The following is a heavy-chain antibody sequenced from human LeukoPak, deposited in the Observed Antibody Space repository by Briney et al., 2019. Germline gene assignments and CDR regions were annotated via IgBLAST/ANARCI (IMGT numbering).Heavy chain of an antibody. V-gene: IGHV4-39*01. J-gene: IGHJ4*02. CDR3: ARRDWRYYFDY. CDR1: GSSINTPYY. Sequence: PSETLSLTCTVSGSSINTPYYWAWIRQPPGKGLEWIGSIYYSGSTYYNPSLKSRVTISVDTSKNQFSLKLSSVTAADTAVYYCARRDWRYYFDYWGQGTLVTVSS. CDR2: IYYSGST. D-gene: IGHD2-8*02.